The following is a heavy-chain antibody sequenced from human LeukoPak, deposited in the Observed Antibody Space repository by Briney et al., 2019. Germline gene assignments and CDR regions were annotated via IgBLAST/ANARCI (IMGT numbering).Heavy chain of an antibody. CDR1: GGSISDYY. CDR2: SHNSGNT. J-gene: IGHJ4*02. Sequence: SETLSLTCTVSGGSISDYYWTWIRQPPGRGLEWIGYSHNSGNTNYNPSLRGRVTISVDTSKNQFSLQVTSVTAADTAVYYCARQVVVSSGWYVVPEGKKYYFDYWGQGTLVTVSS. CDR3: ARQVVVSSGWYVVPEGKKYYFDY. D-gene: IGHD6-19*01. V-gene: IGHV4-59*08.